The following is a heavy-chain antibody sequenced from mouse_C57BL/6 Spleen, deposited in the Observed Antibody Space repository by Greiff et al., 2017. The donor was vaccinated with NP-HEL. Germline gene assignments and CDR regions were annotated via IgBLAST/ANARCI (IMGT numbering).Heavy chain of an antibody. D-gene: IGHD2-3*01. CDR2: INPNNGGT. J-gene: IGHJ2*01. Sequence: VQLQQSGPELVKPGASVKISCKASGYTFTDYYMNWVKQSHGKSLEWIGDINPNNGGTSYNQKFKGKATLTVDKSSSTAYMELRSLTSEDSAVYYCAKDGYYVHFDYWGQGTTLTVSS. CDR3: AKDGYYVHFDY. V-gene: IGHV1-26*01. CDR1: GYTFTDYY.